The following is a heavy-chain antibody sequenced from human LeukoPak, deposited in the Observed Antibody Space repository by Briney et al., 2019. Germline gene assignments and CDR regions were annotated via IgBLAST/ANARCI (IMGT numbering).Heavy chain of an antibody. CDR3: ARDNVDIVFDLEN. V-gene: IGHV3-30*04. Sequence: GGSLRLSCAASGFTFNRNAISWVRQAPGKGLEWVAVISYDGSNKYYADSVKGRFTISRDNSKNTLYLQMNSLRAEDTAVYYCARDNVDIVFDLENWGQGTLVTVSS. CDR2: ISYDGSNK. J-gene: IGHJ4*02. D-gene: IGHD5-12*01. CDR1: GFTFNRNA.